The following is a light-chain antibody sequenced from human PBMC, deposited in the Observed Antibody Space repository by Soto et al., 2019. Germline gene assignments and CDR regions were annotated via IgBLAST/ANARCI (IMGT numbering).Light chain of an antibody. Sequence: EMVMTQSPDTLSVSPGERATLSCRASQSVSNNLAWYQQKAGQAPRLLMYGASTRATGIPARFSGSGSGTEFTLTISSLQSEDFAVYYCQQRSNWLTFGGGTKWIS. CDR1: QSVSNN. V-gene: IGKV3-15*01. J-gene: IGKJ4*01. CDR2: GAS. CDR3: QQRSNWLT.